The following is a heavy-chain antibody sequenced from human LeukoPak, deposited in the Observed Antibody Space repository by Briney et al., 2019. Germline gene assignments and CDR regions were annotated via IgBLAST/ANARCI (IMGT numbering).Heavy chain of an antibody. V-gene: IGHV3-23*01. Sequence: GGSLRLSCAGSGFTFSSYGMSWVRQAPGKGLEWVSAISGSGGSTYYADSVKGRFTISRDNSKNTLYLQMNSLRAEDTAVYYCAKSSSGWYMIFWFDPWGQGTLVTVSS. D-gene: IGHD6-19*01. CDR1: GFTFSSYG. J-gene: IGHJ5*02. CDR2: ISGSGGST. CDR3: AKSSSGWYMIFWFDP.